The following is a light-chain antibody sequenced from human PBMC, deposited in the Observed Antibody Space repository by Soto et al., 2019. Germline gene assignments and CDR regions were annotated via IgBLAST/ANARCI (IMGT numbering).Light chain of an antibody. Sequence: DIQMTQSPSSLSAFIGDRVTITCRASRSIGDFLNWYQHAPGRTPRLLIYESSNLHIGVPSRFSGSGSGTHFTLSISGLQPEDFATYYCQQGLSTPQSFGQGTKL. CDR2: ESS. CDR3: QQGLSTPQS. J-gene: IGKJ2*03. V-gene: IGKV1-39*01. CDR1: RSIGDF.